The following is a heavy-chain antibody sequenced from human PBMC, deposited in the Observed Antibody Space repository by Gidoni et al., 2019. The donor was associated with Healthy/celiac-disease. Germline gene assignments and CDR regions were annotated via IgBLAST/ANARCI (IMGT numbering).Heavy chain of an antibody. V-gene: IGHV3-73*02. Sequence: EVQLVESGGGLVQPGGSLKLSGAAAGFTFSGSAMHWVRQASGKGLEWVGLIRSKANSYATAYAASVKGRFTISRDDSKNTAYLQMNSLKTEDTAVYYCTRYGNSTGDYWGQGTLVTVSS. D-gene: IGHD2-2*01. CDR1: GFTFSGSA. CDR3: TRYGNSTGDY. CDR2: IRSKANSYAT. J-gene: IGHJ4*02.